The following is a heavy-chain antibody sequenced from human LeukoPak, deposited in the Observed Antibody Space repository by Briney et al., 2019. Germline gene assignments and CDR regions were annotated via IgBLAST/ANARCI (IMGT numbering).Heavy chain of an antibody. CDR1: GFSINTYA. Sequence: GGSLRLSCAASGFSINTYAMYWVRQAPGKGLEWVTVISYDGRNTYYADSVKGRFTISKDNFENTVSLQMNYLRTDDTGVYYCARDRLADYYFYGMDVWGQGTTVTVSS. V-gene: IGHV3-30*04. CDR2: ISYDGRNT. J-gene: IGHJ6*02. D-gene: IGHD6-6*01. CDR3: ARDRLADYYFYGMDV.